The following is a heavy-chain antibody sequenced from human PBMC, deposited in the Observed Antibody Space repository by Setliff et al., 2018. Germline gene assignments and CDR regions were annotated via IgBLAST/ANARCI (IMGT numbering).Heavy chain of an antibody. V-gene: IGHV4-39*01. CDR1: GASLSSGTYY. D-gene: IGHD1-1*01. CDR3: ARTGTYRYFDY. CDR2: IYYRGDT. J-gene: IGHJ4*02. Sequence: LSLTCTVSGASLSSGTYYWGWIRQPPGKGLEWIGGIYYRGDTYYNASLKGRLTISVDTAQKQFSLRLTSVTAADTAVYYCARTGTYRYFDYWGQGALVTVSS.